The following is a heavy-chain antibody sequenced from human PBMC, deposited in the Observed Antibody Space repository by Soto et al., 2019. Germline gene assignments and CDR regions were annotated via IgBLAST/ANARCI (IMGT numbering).Heavy chain of an antibody. CDR2: IKRKIDGETT. CDR1: GFTFTNAW. Sequence: EVQLVESGGGLVKPGGSLRLSCAASGFTFTNAWMNWVRQAPGKGLEWVGRIKRKIDGETTDYAAPVKGRFTISRDDSKNSLYLQMNSLQTEDTGVYYCADIAVSHTGDYWGQGTLVTFSS. CDR3: ADIAVSHTGDY. J-gene: IGHJ4*02. D-gene: IGHD6-19*01. V-gene: IGHV3-15*07.